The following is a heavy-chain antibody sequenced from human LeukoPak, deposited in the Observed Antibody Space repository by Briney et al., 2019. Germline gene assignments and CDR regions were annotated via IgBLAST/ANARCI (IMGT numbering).Heavy chain of an antibody. CDR3: ARSTYYYDSSGFFSFDL. D-gene: IGHD3-22*01. J-gene: IGHJ2*01. V-gene: IGHV4-59*01. CDR2: IYYSGST. Sequence: SKTLSLTCTVSGGSISSYYWSWIRQPPGKGLEWIGYIYYSGSTNYNPSLKSRVTISVDTSKNQFSLKLSSVTAADTAVYYCARSTYYYDSSGFFSFDLWGRGTLVTVSS. CDR1: GGSISSYY.